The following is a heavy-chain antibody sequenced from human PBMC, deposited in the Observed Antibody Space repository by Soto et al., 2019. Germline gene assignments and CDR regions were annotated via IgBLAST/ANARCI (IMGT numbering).Heavy chain of an antibody. CDR3: AKGSYSSSFSDMDV. D-gene: IGHD6-6*01. Sequence: PGGSLRLSCAASGFTFSSYAMSWVRQAPGKGLEWVSAISGSGGSTYYADSVKGRFTISRDNSKNTLYLQMNSLRAEDTAVYYCAKGSYSSSFSDMDVWGQGTTVTVSS. J-gene: IGHJ6*02. CDR2: ISGSGGST. CDR1: GFTFSSYA. V-gene: IGHV3-23*01.